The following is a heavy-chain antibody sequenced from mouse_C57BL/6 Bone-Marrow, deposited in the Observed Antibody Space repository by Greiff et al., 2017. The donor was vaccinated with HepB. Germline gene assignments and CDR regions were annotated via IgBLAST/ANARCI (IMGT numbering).Heavy chain of an antibody. V-gene: IGHV1-19*01. Sequence: DVQLQQSGPVLVKPGASVKMSCKASGYTFTDYYINWVKQSHGKSLEWIGVINPYNGGTSYNQKFKGNATLTVDKSSSTAYMELNSLTSEDSAVYYCANVYYYGSSYGYAMDYWGQGTSVTVSS. CDR2: INPYNGGT. J-gene: IGHJ4*01. CDR3: ANVYYYGSSYGYAMDY. CDR1: GYTFTDYY. D-gene: IGHD1-1*01.